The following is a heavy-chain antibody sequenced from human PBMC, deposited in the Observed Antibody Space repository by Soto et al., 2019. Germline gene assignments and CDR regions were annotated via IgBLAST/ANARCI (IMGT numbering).Heavy chain of an antibody. CDR1: EDSFTSYW. D-gene: IGHD6-19*01. CDR3: ARLLGQAVLDV. Sequence: GESLKISCKGSEDSFTSYWIGWVRQMPGKGLEWMGIIYPGDSDTRYSPSFQGQVTISADKSIRTAYLQWSGLKASDTAMYYCARLLGQAVLDVWGQGTTVTVSS. CDR2: IYPGDSDT. J-gene: IGHJ6*02. V-gene: IGHV5-51*01.